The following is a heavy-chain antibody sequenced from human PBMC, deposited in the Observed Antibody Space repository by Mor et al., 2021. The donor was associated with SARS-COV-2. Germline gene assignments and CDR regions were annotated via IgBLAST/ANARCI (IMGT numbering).Heavy chain of an antibody. D-gene: IGHD2-8*01. J-gene: IGHJ4*02. CDR3: AKTHIVLMVYATGGFDY. V-gene: IGHV3-23*01. Sequence: CVSAISGSGGSTYYADSVKGRFTISRDNSKNTLYLQMNSLRAEDTAVYYCAKTHIVLMVYATGGFDYWGQGTLVT. CDR2: ISGSGGST.